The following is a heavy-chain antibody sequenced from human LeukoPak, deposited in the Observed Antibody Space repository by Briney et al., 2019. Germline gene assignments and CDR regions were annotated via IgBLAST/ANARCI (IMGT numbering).Heavy chain of an antibody. J-gene: IGHJ5*02. CDR3: ARPKYRTHGVCGWFVP. CDR1: GGSISSYY. CDR2: IYYSGRT. D-gene: IGHD2-8*01. Sequence: SETLSLTCTVSGGSISSYYWSWIRQPPGKGLEWIGYIYYSGRTNYNPSLKSRVTISVDTSKNQFSLKLSCVTAADTAVYYCARPKYRTHGVCGWFVPWGQGTLVTVSS. V-gene: IGHV4-59*08.